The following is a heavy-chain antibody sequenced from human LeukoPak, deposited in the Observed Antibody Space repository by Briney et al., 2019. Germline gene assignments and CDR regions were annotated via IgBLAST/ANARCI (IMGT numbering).Heavy chain of an antibody. CDR2: IRYDGSNK. CDR3: AKTTYYYDSSGYPDY. D-gene: IGHD3-22*01. CDR1: GFTSDDHA. J-gene: IGHJ4*02. Sequence: GGSLRLSCAPSGFTSDDHAMHCVRQAPGKGLEWVAFIRYDGSNKYYADSVKGRFTISRDNSKNTLYLQMNSLRAEDTAVYYCAKTTYYYDSSGYPDYWGQGTLVTVSS. V-gene: IGHV3-30*02.